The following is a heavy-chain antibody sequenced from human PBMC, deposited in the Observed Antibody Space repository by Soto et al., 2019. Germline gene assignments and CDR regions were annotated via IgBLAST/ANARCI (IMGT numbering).Heavy chain of an antibody. CDR3: ARAPYSSSWYWFDP. CDR1: GGSISSSNW. V-gene: IGHV4-4*02. D-gene: IGHD6-13*01. Sequence: QVQLQESGPGLVKPSGTLSLTCAVSGGSISSSNWWSWVRQPPGKGLEWLGEIYHSGSTNYNPSLKSRVTISVYKSKNQFSLKLSSVTAADTAVYYCARAPYSSSWYWFDPWGQGTLVTVSS. J-gene: IGHJ5*02. CDR2: IYHSGST.